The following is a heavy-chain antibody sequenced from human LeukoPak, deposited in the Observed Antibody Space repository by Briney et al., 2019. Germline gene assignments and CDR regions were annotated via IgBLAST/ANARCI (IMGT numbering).Heavy chain of an antibody. CDR2: IYYSGST. V-gene: IGHV4-59*08. Sequence: SETLSLTCTVSGDSINDYYWSWIRQPPGNRLEWLGWIYYSGSTMYSPSLESRVTISLDTSRTQFSLDLNSVTAADTAVYYCARHAGFGSGYYHDAFDIWGQGSMVIVSS. J-gene: IGHJ3*02. CDR1: GDSINDYY. CDR3: ARHAGFGSGYYHDAFDI. D-gene: IGHD3-22*01.